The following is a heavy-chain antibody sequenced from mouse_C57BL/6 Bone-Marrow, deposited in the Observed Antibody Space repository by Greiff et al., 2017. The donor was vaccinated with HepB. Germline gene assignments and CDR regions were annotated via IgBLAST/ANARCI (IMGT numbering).Heavy chain of an antibody. V-gene: IGHV5-17*01. D-gene: IGHD1-1*01. J-gene: IGHJ3*01. CDR1: GFTFSDYG. CDR2: ISSGSSTI. Sequence: EVNLVESGGGLVKPGGSLKLSCAASGFTFSDYGMHWVRQAPEKGLEWVAYISSGSSTIYYADTVKGRFTISRDNAKNTLFLQMTSLRSEDTAMYYCARHYYGSSYDAYWGQGTLVTVSA. CDR3: ARHYYGSSYDAY.